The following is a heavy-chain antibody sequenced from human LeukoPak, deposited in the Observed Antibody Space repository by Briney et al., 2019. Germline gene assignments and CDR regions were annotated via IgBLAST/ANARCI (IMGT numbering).Heavy chain of an antibody. CDR3: AGYVSGYPY. V-gene: IGHV3-66*02. D-gene: IGHD3-22*01. CDR2: IYSGNA. Sequence: PGGSLRLSCAASGFTVTDNYMSWVRQAPGKGLEWVSVIYSGNAYYADSVKGRFAVSREDSKNTLDLLLNCLRPEDTAVYYCAGYVSGYPYWGQGTLVTVSS. J-gene: IGHJ4*02. CDR1: GFTVTDNY.